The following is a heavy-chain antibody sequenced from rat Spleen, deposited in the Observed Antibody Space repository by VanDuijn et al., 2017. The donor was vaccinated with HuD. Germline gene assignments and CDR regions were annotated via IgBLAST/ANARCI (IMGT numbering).Heavy chain of an antibody. J-gene: IGHJ4*01. V-gene: IGHV2S12*01. D-gene: IGHD4-3*01. CDR3: ARHLREASGVMDV. Sequence: QVQLKESGPGLVQPSQTLSLTCTVSGFSLTRCHVSWVRQPPGKGLEWIGAMSSGGNTYYSSGLKSLLSISRDTSKSQVFLKKNSLQPEDTGSYYCARHLREASGVMDVWGQGVSVTVSS. CDR2: MSSGGNT. CDR1: GFSLTRCH.